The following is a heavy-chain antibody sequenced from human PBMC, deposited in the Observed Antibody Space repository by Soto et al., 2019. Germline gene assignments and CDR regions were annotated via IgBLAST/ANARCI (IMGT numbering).Heavy chain of an antibody. CDR3: ARGQRFSDWFDP. V-gene: IGHV4-4*07. CDR1: GGDINSYY. D-gene: IGHD3-3*01. CDR2: IYSSGST. Sequence: LSLTCTVAGGDINSYYWTWIRQPAGKGLEWIGRIYSSGSTKYNPSLQSRVTMSLDTSKNQFSLRLTSVTAADTAVYYCARGQRFSDWFDPWGQGTLITVSS. J-gene: IGHJ5*02.